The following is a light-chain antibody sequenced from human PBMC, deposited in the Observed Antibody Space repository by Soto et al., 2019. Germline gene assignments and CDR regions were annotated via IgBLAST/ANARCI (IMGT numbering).Light chain of an antibody. CDR1: QSVSSN. V-gene: IGKV3-15*01. CDR2: GAS. CDR3: QQYNNWPPYT. J-gene: IGKJ2*01. Sequence: VMTQSPATLSVSPGERATLSCRASQSVSSNLAWYQQKPGQAPRLLIYGASTRATGIPARFSGSGSGTEFTLTISSLQSQDFAVYYCQQYNNWPPYTFGQGTKLEIK.